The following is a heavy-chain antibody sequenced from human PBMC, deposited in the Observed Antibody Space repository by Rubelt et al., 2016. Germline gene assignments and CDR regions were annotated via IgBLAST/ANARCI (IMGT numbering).Heavy chain of an antibody. CDR3: ARGLARAAAAPRRLWFDP. CDR2: INHSGST. J-gene: IGHJ5*02. D-gene: IGHD6-13*01. V-gene: IGHV4-34*01. CDR1: GGSFSGYY. Sequence: QVQLQQWGAGLLKPSETLSLTCAVYGGSFSGYYWSWIRQPPGKGLEWIGEINHSGSTNYNPSLKSRVTISVDTAKNRFSRKLSSVTAADTAVYYWARGLARAAAAPRRLWFDPWGQGTLVTVSS.